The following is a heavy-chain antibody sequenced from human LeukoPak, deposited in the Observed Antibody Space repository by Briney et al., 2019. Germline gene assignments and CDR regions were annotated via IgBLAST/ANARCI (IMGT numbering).Heavy chain of an antibody. CDR2: ISWDGGST. V-gene: IGHV3-43*01. D-gene: IGHD4-17*01. CDR1: GFTFDDYT. Sequence: GGSLRLSCAASGFTFDDYTMHWVRQAPGKGLEWVSLISWDGGSTYYADSVKGRFTISRDNSKNSLYLQMNSLSADDTAMYYCANEIRPNDYWGQGTLVTVSS. J-gene: IGHJ4*02. CDR3: ANEIRPNDY.